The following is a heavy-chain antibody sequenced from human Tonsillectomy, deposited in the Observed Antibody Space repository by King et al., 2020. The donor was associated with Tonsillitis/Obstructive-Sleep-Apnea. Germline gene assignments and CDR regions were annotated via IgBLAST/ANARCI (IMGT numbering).Heavy chain of an antibody. J-gene: IGHJ3*02. CDR3: ARGGVGYDFAFDI. CDR2: IDPSDSYT. Sequence: QLVQSGAEVKKPGESLRISCKGSGYSFASYWINWVRQMPGKGLEWMGSIDPSDSYTNYRPSFQGHVTFSVDKSISTAYLQWSSLRASETAFYYCARGGVGYDFAFDIWGQGTMVTVSS. CDR1: GYSFASYW. D-gene: IGHD5-12*01. V-gene: IGHV5-10-1*01.